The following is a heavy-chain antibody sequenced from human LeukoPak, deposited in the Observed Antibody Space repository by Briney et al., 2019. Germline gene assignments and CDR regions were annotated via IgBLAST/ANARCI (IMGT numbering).Heavy chain of an antibody. V-gene: IGHV1-2*02. CDR2: LNPNSGGT. Sequence: AASVKVSCKASGHSFTVYYMHCVRQAPGQGLEWMVWLNPNSGGTNYAQKCQGRVTMTRDTSISTAYMELSRLRSDDTAVYYCARDPGGPIAAADDYWGQGTLVTVSS. J-gene: IGHJ4*02. CDR1: GHSFTVYY. CDR3: ARDPGGPIAAADDY. D-gene: IGHD6-13*01.